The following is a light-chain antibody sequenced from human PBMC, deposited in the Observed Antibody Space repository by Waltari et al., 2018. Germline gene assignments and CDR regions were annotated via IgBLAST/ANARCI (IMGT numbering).Light chain of an antibody. J-gene: IGLJ2*01. CDR1: SGHSSYA. Sequence: QLVVTQSPSASASLGASVKLTCTLDSGHSSYAVAWHQQQPNKGPRFLMKINSDGSHRKGEGIPDRFSGSSSGAERSLTISSLQSEDEADYYCQTWGTGIVVFGGGTRLTVL. CDR2: INSDGSH. CDR3: QTWGTGIVV. V-gene: IGLV4-69*01.